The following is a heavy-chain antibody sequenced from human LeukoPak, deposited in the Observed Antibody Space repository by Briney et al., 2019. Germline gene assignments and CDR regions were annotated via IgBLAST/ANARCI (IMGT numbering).Heavy chain of an antibody. CDR1: GFTFSSYG. V-gene: IGHV3-23*01. D-gene: IGHD2-21*01. Sequence: GGSLRLSCAASGFTFSSYGMTWVRQAPGKGLEWVSAITGSGGSPYYADSVKGRFTISRDNGKNSLYLQMNSLRAGDTAVYYCAREGVGGGDGFDIWGQGTKVTVSS. CDR3: AREGVGGGDGFDI. CDR2: ITGSGGSP. J-gene: IGHJ3*02.